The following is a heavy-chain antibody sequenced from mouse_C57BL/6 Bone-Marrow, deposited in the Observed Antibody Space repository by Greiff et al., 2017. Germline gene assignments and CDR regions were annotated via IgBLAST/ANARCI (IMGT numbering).Heavy chain of an antibody. CDR2: INPNNGGT. D-gene: IGHD1-1*01. CDR3: ARFDTRAY. CDR1: GYTFTDYY. Sequence: VQLQQSGPELVKPRASVKISCKASGYTFTDYYMNWVKQSHGKSLEWIGDINPNNGGTSYNQKFKGKATLTVDKSSSTAYMELRSLTSKDSAVYYCARFDTRAYWGQGTLVTVSA. V-gene: IGHV1-26*01. J-gene: IGHJ3*01.